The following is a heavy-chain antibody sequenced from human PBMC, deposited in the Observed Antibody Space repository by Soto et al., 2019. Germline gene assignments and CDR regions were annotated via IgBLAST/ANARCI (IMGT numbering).Heavy chain of an antibody. CDR3: ASLTNGRTGDS. D-gene: IGHD2-8*01. CDR2: VYSNGHT. CDR1: GDSISNKNYH. V-gene: IGHV4-39*01. J-gene: IGHJ4*02. Sequence: LSRTCTVSGDSISNKNYHWGWTRQPPGKGLEGIGTVYSNGHTYHNPSLKSQLAMAVDTSKNQFSLSLISVTAADTAVYFCASLTNGRTGDSWGQGTLVTVSS.